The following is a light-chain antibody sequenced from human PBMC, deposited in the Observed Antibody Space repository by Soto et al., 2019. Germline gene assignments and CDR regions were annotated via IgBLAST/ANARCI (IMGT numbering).Light chain of an antibody. CDR3: QHVNNYPPT. V-gene: IGKV1D-13*01. Sequence: AIQLTQSPSSLSASVGDRVTIACRASQGISGPLAWYQQKPGKAPQLLISAASNLESGVPSRFSGSGSGTDVTLTISSLQPEDFATYYCQHVNNYPPTFGGGTRVEIK. CDR1: QGISGP. J-gene: IGKJ4*01. CDR2: AAS.